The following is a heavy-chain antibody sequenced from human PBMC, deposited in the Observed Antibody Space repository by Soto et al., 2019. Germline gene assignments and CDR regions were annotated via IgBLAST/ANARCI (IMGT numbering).Heavy chain of an antibody. D-gene: IGHD5-18*01. CDR3: ARAMRNSFYYYGLQV. J-gene: IGHJ6*02. CDR2: IYYGGSI. V-gene: IGHV4-59*01. CDR1: VVSISNYY. Sequence: PSETLSLTCTVSVVSISNYYWSCIRHPPGKGLEWIGYIYYGGSINYNPSLKSRVTISVDTSKNQFSLNLSSVTAADTAVYYCARAMRNSFYYYGLQVLGQGTTVNVSS.